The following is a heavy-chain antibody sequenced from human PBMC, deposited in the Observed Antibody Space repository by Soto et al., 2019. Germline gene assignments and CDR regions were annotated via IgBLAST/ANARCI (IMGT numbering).Heavy chain of an antibody. CDR2: ISYDGSNK. Sequence: SLRLSCAASGFTFSSYGMHWVRQAPGKGREWVAVISYDGSNKYYADSVKGRFTISRDNSKNTLYLQMNSLRAEDTAVYYCAKDRVDIVVVPAAMSYYYYYMDVWGKGTTVTVSS. CDR3: AKDRVDIVVVPAAMSYYYYYMDV. CDR1: GFTFSSYG. V-gene: IGHV3-30*18. D-gene: IGHD2-2*01. J-gene: IGHJ6*03.